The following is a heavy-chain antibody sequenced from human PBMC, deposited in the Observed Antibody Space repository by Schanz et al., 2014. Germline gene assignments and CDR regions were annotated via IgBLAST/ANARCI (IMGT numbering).Heavy chain of an antibody. D-gene: IGHD2-2*01. CDR2: MSYDGSIK. J-gene: IGHJ4*02. V-gene: IGHV3-30*18. Sequence: QVQLAESGGGVVQPGRSLRLSCAASGFIFSSYGLHWVRQAPGKGLEWVAAMSYDGSIKYYGDSVKGRFTISRDNSKNTLYLHMNTLRSEDTAVYYCAKDSTHIDIVLVPTAIDYWGQGTLXTVSS. CDR3: AKDSTHIDIVLVPTAIDY. CDR1: GFIFSSYG.